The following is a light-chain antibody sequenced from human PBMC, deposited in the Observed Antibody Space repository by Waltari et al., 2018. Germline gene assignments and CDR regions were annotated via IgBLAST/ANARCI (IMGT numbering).Light chain of an antibody. CDR3: QQLNSYQWT. Sequence: IQLTQSPSSLSASVGDRVTITCRASQGISNYLAWYQQKPGKAPKLLIYAASTLQSGVPSIFSGSGSGTDFTLTISSLHPEDFATYYCQQLNSYQWTFGQGTKVEIK. CDR1: QGISNY. CDR2: AAS. V-gene: IGKV1-9*01. J-gene: IGKJ1*01.